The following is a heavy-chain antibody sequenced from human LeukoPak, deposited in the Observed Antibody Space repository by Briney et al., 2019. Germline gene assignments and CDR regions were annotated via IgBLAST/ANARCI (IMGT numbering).Heavy chain of an antibody. CDR2: IKEDGSEK. Sequence: PGGSLRLSCAASGFTFSSSWMSWVRQAPGKGLEWVANIKEDGSEKHYVDSVKGRFTISRENAKNSLHLQMNSQRAEDTAVYYCARDRYFQYWGQGTLVTVSS. V-gene: IGHV3-7*01. CDR3: ARDRYFQY. D-gene: IGHD1-14*01. J-gene: IGHJ1*01. CDR1: GFTFSSSW.